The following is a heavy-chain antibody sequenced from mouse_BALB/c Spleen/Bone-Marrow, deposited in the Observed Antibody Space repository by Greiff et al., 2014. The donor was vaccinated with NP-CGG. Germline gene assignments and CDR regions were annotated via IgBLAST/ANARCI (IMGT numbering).Heavy chain of an antibody. D-gene: IGHD1-1*01. J-gene: IGHJ3*01. CDR3: ANYYYDSGLFAY. CDR1: GFNIKDTY. CDR2: IDPANGNT. Sequence: EVKLQESGAELVKPGASVKLSCTASGFNIKDTYMHWVKQRPEQGLEWIGRIDPANGNTKYDPKFQGKATITADTSSNTAYLQLSSLTSEDTSDYYCANYYYDSGLFAYWGQGTLVTVSA. V-gene: IGHV14-3*02.